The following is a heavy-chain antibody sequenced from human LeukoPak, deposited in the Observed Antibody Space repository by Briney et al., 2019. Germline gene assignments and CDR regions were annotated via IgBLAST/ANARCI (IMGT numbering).Heavy chain of an antibody. D-gene: IGHD6-19*01. Sequence: SETLSLTCTVSGGSISSGSYYWSWIRQPAGKGLEWIGRIYTSGSTNYNPSLKSRVTISVDTSKSQFSLKLSSVTAADTAVYYCAREASAGFFDYWGQGTLVTVSS. CDR2: IYTSGST. V-gene: IGHV4-61*02. J-gene: IGHJ4*02. CDR3: AREASAGFFDY. CDR1: GGSISSGSYY.